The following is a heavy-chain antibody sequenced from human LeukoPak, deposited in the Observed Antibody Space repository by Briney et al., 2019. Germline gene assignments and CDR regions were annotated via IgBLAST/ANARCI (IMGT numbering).Heavy chain of an antibody. CDR2: IYPGDSDT. V-gene: IGHV5-51*01. CDR3: ARRNYDILTGYPSNYFDY. D-gene: IGHD3-9*01. Sequence: GESLKISCKGSGYSFTSYWIGWVRQMPGKGLEWMGIIYPGDSDTRYSPSFQGQVTISADKSISTAYLQWSSLKASDTAMYYCARRNYDILTGYPSNYFDYWGQGTLVTVSS. J-gene: IGHJ4*02. CDR1: GYSFTSYW.